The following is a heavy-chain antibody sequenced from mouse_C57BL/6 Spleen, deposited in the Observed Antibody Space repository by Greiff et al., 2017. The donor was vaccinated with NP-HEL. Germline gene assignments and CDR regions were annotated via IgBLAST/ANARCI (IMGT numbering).Heavy chain of an antibody. J-gene: IGHJ1*03. D-gene: IGHD1-1*01. CDR1: GYTFTSYW. Sequence: QVQLQQPGAELVRPGSSVKLSCKASGYTFTSYWMHWVKQRPIQGLEWIGNIDPSDSETHYNQKFKDKATLTVDKSSSTAYMQLSSLTSEDSAVYYWARPGWDYGSSYGYFDVWGTGTTVTVSS. CDR3: ARPGWDYGSSYGYFDV. CDR2: IDPSDSET. V-gene: IGHV1-52*01.